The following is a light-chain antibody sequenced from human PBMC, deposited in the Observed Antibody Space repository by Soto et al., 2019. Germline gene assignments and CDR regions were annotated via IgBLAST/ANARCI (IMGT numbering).Light chain of an antibody. Sequence: DVVMTQSPDSLAVSLGERATINCKSSQSVFYSSNNKNFLAWYQQKPGQPPKLLFYWASTRESGVPERFSGSGSGTDFTLTISSLQAEAVAIYYCQQYCLIPYTFGQGTKLEIK. V-gene: IGKV4-1*01. J-gene: IGKJ2*01. CDR2: WAS. CDR3: QQYCLIPYT. CDR1: QSVFYSSNNKNF.